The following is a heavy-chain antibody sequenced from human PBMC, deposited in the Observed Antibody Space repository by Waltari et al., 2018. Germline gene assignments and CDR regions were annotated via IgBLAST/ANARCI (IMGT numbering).Heavy chain of an antibody. V-gene: IGHV1-69*05. D-gene: IGHD5-12*01. Sequence: VQLVQSGAEVKKPGATVKISCKISGFTFTDYYIHWVRQAPGQGLEWMGGIIPIFGTSNYAQKVQGRVTITTDESTSTAYMELGSLRSEDTAVYYRARDRGYDSAWVYWGQGTLVTVSS. CDR1: GFTFTDYY. CDR3: ARDRGYDSAWVY. CDR2: IIPIFGTS. J-gene: IGHJ4*02.